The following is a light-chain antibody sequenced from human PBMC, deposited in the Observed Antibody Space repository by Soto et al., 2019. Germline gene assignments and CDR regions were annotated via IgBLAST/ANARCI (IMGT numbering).Light chain of an antibody. CDR1: SSDVGGYNY. J-gene: IGLJ3*02. Sequence: QSVLTQPASVSGSPGQSITISCTGTSSDVGGYNYVSWYQHHPGKAPKLMIFDVSHRPSGVSNRFSGSKSGNTASLTISGLQADDEADYHCCSYTTSRTRVFGGGTKLTVL. CDR2: DVS. CDR3: CSYTTSRTRV. V-gene: IGLV2-14*03.